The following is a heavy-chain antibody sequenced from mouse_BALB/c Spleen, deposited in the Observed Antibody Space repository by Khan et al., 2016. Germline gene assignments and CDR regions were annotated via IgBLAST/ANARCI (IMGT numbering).Heavy chain of an antibody. CDR1: GYTFSSYW. CDR3: ARGKGDGYYYVDY. J-gene: IGHJ2*01. CDR2: ILPGSGST. V-gene: IGHV1-9*01. D-gene: IGHD2-3*01. Sequence: QVRLQQSGAELMKPGASVKISCKATGYTFSSYWIEWVKQRPGHGLEWIGEILPGSGSTNYNEKFKGKATFTADTSSNTAYMQLSSLTSEDSAVYYCARGKGDGYYYVDYWGQGTTLTVSS.